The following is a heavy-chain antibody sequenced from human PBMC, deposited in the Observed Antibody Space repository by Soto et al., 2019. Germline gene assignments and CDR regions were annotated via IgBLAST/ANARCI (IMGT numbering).Heavy chain of an antibody. D-gene: IGHD6-19*01. CDR2: FNPRSGAT. V-gene: IGHV1-46*01. CDR1: GYTFSAFY. J-gene: IGHJ4*02. Sequence: ASVKVSCKASGYTFSAFYIHWFRQASGEGLQWMGVFNPRSGATEYVQKFQGRVTLTGDTPTSTVYMELSSLRSDDTSLYYCAKESQWLAFEYWGQGTLVTVSS. CDR3: AKESQWLAFEY.